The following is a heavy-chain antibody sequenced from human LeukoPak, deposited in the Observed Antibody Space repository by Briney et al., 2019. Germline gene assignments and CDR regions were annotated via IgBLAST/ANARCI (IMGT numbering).Heavy chain of an antibody. CDR2: ISSSGSTI. CDR3: AREEGLHTFDY. J-gene: IGHJ4*02. V-gene: IGHV3-48*03. Sequence: GGSLRLSCAASGFTFSSYEMNWVRQAPGKGLEWVSYISSSGSTIYYADSVKGRFTISRDNAKNSLYLQMNSLRAEDTAVYYCAREEGLHTFDYWGQGTLVTVSS. CDR1: GFTFSSYE. D-gene: IGHD2-15*01.